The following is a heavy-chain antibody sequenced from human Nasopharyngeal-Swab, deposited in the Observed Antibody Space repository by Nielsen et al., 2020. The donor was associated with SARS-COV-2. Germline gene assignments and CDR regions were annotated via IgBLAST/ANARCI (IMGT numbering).Heavy chain of an antibody. Sequence: GSLRLSCAVYGGSFSGYYWSWIRQPPGKGLEWIGEINHSGSTNYNPSLKSRVTISVDTSKNQFSLKLSSVTAADTAVYYCARESGGDSGWFDPWGQGTLVTVSS. CDR2: INHSGST. CDR3: ARESGGDSGWFDP. V-gene: IGHV4-34*01. J-gene: IGHJ5*02. CDR1: GGSFSGYY. D-gene: IGHD5-12*01.